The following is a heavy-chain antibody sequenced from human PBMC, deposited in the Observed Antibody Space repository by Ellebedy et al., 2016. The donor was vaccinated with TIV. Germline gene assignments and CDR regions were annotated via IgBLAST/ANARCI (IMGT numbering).Heavy chain of an antibody. V-gene: IGHV3-23*01. CDR1: GFTFSSYA. CDR3: ARDVYSNGWYFGFDY. J-gene: IGHJ4*02. Sequence: GESLKISCAASGFTFSSYAMSWVRQAPGKGLEWVSAISGSGGSTYYADSVKGRFTISRDNSKNTLYLQINRLRAEDTAVYYCARDVYSNGWYFGFDYWGQGTLVTVSS. D-gene: IGHD6-19*01. CDR2: ISGSGGST.